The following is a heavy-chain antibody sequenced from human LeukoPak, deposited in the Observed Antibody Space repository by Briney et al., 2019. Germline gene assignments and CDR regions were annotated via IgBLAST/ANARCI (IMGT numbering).Heavy chain of an antibody. Sequence: GGSLRLSCAASGFTFSTYSLNWVRQAPGKGLEWVSSISSGSDYIYYLDSVKGRFTISRDNAKNSVFLQMNSLRAEDTAVYYCARDITRTEYYDSNGFGLWGQGTLVTVSS. CDR3: ARDITRTEYYDSNGFGL. CDR1: GFTFSTYS. J-gene: IGHJ4*02. V-gene: IGHV3-21*01. D-gene: IGHD1-14*01. CDR2: ISSGSDYI.